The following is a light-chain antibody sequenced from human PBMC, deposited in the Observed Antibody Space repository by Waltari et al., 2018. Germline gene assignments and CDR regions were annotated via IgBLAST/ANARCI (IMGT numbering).Light chain of an antibody. J-gene: IGLJ2*01. CDR3: YSYAGGYTFV. V-gene: IGLV2-11*01. CDR2: DGT. CDR1: SGNVGGYDY. Sequence: QSALTQPRSVSGSPGQSVTISCTGTSGNVGGYDYVSWYQQHPGKAPTLMIYDGTKRPPGVPDRFSGSKSGNAAFLTISGLQAEDEADYHCYSYAGGYTFVFGPGTKLAVL.